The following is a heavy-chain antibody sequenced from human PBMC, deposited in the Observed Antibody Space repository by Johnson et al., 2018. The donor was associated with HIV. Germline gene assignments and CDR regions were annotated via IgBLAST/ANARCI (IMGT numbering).Heavy chain of an antibody. CDR3: ARAYSYGAFDI. CDR1: GFTFDDYA. V-gene: IGHV3-9*01. CDR2: ISWNSGSI. D-gene: IGHD5-18*01. J-gene: IGHJ3*02. Sequence: LVESGGGLVQPGRSLRLSCAASGFTFDDYAMHWVRQAPGKGLEWVSGISWNSGSIGYADSVKGRFTISRDNAKNSLYLQMNSLRAGDTAVYYCARAYSYGAFDIWGLGTKVTVSS.